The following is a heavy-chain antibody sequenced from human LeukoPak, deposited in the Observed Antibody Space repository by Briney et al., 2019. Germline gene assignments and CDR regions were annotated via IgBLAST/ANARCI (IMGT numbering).Heavy chain of an antibody. J-gene: IGHJ3*01. D-gene: IGHD3-16*01. CDR3: VRVGGAFDL. CDR2: VKQDGSED. V-gene: IGHV3-7*01. Sequence: GGSLRLSCAASGFTFSNYWMSWVRQAPGMGLEWVANVKQDGSEDFYVDSVKGRFTISRDNAKKSLYMQMNSLRAEDTAVYYCVRVGGAFDLWGQGTRVSVSS. CDR1: GFTFSNYW.